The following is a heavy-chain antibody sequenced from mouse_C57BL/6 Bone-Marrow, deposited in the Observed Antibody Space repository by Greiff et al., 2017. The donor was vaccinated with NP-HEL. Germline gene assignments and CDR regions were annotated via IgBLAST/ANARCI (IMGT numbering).Heavy chain of an antibody. J-gene: IGHJ3*01. CDR1: DSEVFPIAY. Sequence: VQLQQSGSELRSPGSSVKLSCKDSDSEVFPIAYMCWVRQKPGHGFEWIGGILPSIGSTFNGEKFEDTATLDADTLSNTAYLELNSLTSEDSAIYYCARPGFITTGVAPFAYWGQGTLVTVSA. CDR3: ARPGFITTGVAPFAY. V-gene: IGHV15-2*01. D-gene: IGHD1-1*01. CDR2: ILPSIGST.